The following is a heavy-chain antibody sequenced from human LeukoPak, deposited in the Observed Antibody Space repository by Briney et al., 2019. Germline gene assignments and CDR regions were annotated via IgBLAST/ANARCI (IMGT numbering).Heavy chain of an antibody. CDR2: ISGSGGST. CDR1: GFTFSSYA. V-gene: IGHV3-23*01. J-gene: IGHJ4*02. CDR3: AKLEYYYDSSGYGSAGNN. D-gene: IGHD3-22*01. Sequence: PGGSLRLSCAASGFTFSSYAMSWVRQAPGKGLKWVSAISGSGGSTYYADSVKGRFTISRDNSKNTLYLQMNSLRAEDTAVYYCAKLEYYYDSSGYGSAGNNWGQGTLVTVSS.